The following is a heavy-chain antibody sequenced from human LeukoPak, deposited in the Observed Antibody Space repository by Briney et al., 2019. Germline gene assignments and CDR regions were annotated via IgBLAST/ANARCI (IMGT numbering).Heavy chain of an antibody. J-gene: IGHJ3*02. CDR1: GFTFSSYS. Sequence: GGSLRLSCAASGFTFSSYSMNWVRQAPGKGLEWVSSISSSSSYIYYADSVKGRFTISRDNAKNSLYLQMNSLRAEDTAVYYCATDIVVVGNAFDIWGQGTMVTVSS. CDR3: ATDIVVVGNAFDI. CDR2: ISSSSSYI. V-gene: IGHV3-21*01. D-gene: IGHD2-2*01.